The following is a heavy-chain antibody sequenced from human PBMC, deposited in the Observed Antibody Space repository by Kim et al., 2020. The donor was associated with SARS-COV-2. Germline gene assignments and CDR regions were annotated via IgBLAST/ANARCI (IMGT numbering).Heavy chain of an antibody. CDR2: INPNSGGT. Sequence: ASVKVSCKASGYTFTGYYMHWVRQAPGQGLEWMGWINPNSGGTNYAQKFQGRVTMTRDTSISTAYMELSRLRSDDTAVYYCARFFFFVGGTGETSYYFDYWGQGTLVTVSS. V-gene: IGHV1-2*02. D-gene: IGHD3-10*01. CDR1: GYTFTGYY. CDR3: ARFFFFVGGTGETSYYFDY. J-gene: IGHJ4*02.